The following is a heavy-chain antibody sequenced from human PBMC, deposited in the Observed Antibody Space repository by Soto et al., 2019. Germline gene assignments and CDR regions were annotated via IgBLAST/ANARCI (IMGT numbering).Heavy chain of an antibody. CDR1: GFTFSSYW. J-gene: IGHJ4*02. D-gene: IGHD4-17*01. CDR3: ARDRFPTVTYFDY. CDR2: IKQDGSEK. Sequence: EVQLVESGGGLVQPGGSLRLSCAASGFTFSSYWMSWVRQAPGKGLEWVANIKQDGSEKYYVDSVKGRFTISRDNAKNSLYLQMNSLRAEDTAVYYCARDRFPTVTYFDYWGQGTLVTVSS. V-gene: IGHV3-7*01.